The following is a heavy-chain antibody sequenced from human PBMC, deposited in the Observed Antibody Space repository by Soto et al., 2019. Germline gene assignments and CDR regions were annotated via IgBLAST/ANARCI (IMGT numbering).Heavy chain of an antibody. CDR1: GGSISSGDYY. Sequence: PSETLSLTCTVSGGSISSGDYYWSWIRQPPGKGLEWIGYIYYSGSTYYNPSLKSRVTISVDTSKNQFSLKLSSVTAADTAVYYCAVVHAGPAYYYYYGMDVWGQGTTVTVS. J-gene: IGHJ6*02. V-gene: IGHV4-30-4*01. CDR3: AVVHAGPAYYYYYGMDV. D-gene: IGHD2-15*01. CDR2: IYYSGST.